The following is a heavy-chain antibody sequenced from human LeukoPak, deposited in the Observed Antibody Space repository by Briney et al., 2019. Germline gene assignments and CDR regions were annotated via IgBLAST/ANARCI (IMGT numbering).Heavy chain of an antibody. D-gene: IGHD3-3*01. CDR3: TSPDFWSGYSDY. CDR2: IRSKAYGGTA. Sequence: GGSLRLSCATSGFTFSNYAMSWVRQAPGKGLEWVAFIRSKAYGGTAEYAASVKGRFTMSRDDSKGIAYLQMNSLKTEDTAVYYCTSPDFWSGYSDYWGQGTLVTVSS. V-gene: IGHV3-49*04. J-gene: IGHJ4*02. CDR1: GFTFSNYA.